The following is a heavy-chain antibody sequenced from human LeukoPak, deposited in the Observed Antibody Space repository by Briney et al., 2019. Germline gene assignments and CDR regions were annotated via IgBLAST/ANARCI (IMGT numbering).Heavy chain of an antibody. CDR3: ASEELVAAAGTKEFDY. J-gene: IGHJ4*02. V-gene: IGHV1-3*01. CDR2: INAGNGNT. Sequence: ASVKVSCKASGYTFTSYAMHWVRQAPGQRLEWMGWINAGNGNTKYSQKFQGRVTITRDTSASTAYMELSSLRSEDTAVYYCASEELVAAAGTKEFDYWGQGTLVTVSS. CDR1: GYTFTSYA. D-gene: IGHD6-13*01.